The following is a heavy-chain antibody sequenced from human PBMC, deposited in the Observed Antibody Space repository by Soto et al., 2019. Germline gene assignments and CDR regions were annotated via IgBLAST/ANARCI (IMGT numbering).Heavy chain of an antibody. J-gene: IGHJ4*02. V-gene: IGHV1-69*12. D-gene: IGHD3-22*01. CDR1: GGTFSSYA. Sequence: QVQLVQSGAEVKKPGSSVKVSCKASGGTFSSYAISWVRQAPGQGLEWMGGIIPIFGTANYAQKFQGRVTITADESTRTAYMELSSLRSEDTAVYYCARSPHYYDSSGYYYFEYWGQGTLVTVSS. CDR3: ARSPHYYDSSGYYYFEY. CDR2: IIPIFGTA.